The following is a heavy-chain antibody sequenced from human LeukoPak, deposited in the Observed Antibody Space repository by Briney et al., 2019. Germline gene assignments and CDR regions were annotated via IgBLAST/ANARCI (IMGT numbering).Heavy chain of an antibody. CDR1: GYSFTSSW. CDR2: IYPVDSDT. J-gene: IGHJ4*02. Sequence: GESLKISCKGSGYSFTSSWIGWVRQMPGKGLEWMGIIYPVDSDTKYSPSFQGQVTISADKSISTAFLQWSSLKASDTAIYYCARPSGTYNRFDYWGQGTLVTVSS. D-gene: IGHD1-26*01. CDR3: ARPSGTYNRFDY. V-gene: IGHV5-51*01.